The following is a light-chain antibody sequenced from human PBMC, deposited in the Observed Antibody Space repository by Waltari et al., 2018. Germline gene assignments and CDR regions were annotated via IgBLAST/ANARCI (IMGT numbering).Light chain of an antibody. CDR1: QNVRSNF. CDR2: GAS. CDR3: QQYGRSPYT. V-gene: IGKV3-20*01. Sequence: EIVLTQSPGTLSLSPGERATLSCRASQNVRSNFLAWYQQKPGQAPRLLIYGASSRATGGPDRFSGSGSGTDFTLTISRLEAEDFAVYCCQQYGRSPYTFGQGTKLEIK. J-gene: IGKJ2*01.